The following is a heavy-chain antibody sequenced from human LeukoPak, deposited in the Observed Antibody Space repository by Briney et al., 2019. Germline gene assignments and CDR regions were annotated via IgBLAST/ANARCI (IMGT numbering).Heavy chain of an antibody. V-gene: IGHV3-74*01. CDR3: AREGYGSGSYPQDS. J-gene: IGHJ4*02. Sequence: PGGSLRLSCAASGFTFSNAWMSWVRHVPGKGLVWVSYISSDGSNTSYADSVKGRFTIFRDNAKNTVYLQMSSLRAEDTAVYYCAREGYGSGSYPQDSWGQGTLVTVSS. CDR1: GFTFSNAW. CDR2: ISSDGSNT. D-gene: IGHD3-10*01.